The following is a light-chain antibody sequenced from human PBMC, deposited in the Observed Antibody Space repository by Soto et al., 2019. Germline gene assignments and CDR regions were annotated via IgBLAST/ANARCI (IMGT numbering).Light chain of an antibody. CDR1: QTVASN. Sequence: EIVLTQSPASLSVSPGDGATLSCRASQTVASNLAWYQQSPGQGPRLIIHGESTRDAGVPARFSGSGSGTDFTLTISSLQSEDFAAYYCQQYHNWPPQYTFGQGTKMQIK. J-gene: IGKJ2*01. CDR3: QQYHNWPPQYT. CDR2: GES. V-gene: IGKV3-15*01.